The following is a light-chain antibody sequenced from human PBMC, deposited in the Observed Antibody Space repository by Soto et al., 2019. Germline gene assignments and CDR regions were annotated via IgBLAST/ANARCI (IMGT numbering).Light chain of an antibody. CDR1: QSISSY. V-gene: IGKV1-39*01. CDR3: QQYNKWPRT. Sequence: DIQMTQSPSSLSASVGDRVTITCRASQSISSYLNWYQQKPGKAPKLLIYAASSLQSGVPSRFSGSGSGTDFTLTISSLQSQDFAVYYCQQYNKWPRTFGQGTKVDIK. CDR2: AAS. J-gene: IGKJ1*01.